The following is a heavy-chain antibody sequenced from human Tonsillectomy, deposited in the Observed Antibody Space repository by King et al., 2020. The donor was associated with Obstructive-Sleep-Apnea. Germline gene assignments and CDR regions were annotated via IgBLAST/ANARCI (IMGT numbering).Heavy chain of an antibody. CDR2: INTNTGKP. Sequence: QLVQSGFELKKPGASVKVSCKASGYTLTSYAMNLVRQAPGQGLELRGWINTNTGKPTYAQGFTGRFVFSLDTSVSTAYLQISSLKAEDTAVYYCARDGSSWPDYWGQGTLVTVSS. V-gene: IGHV7-4-1*02. CDR3: ARDGSSWPDY. CDR1: GYTLTSYA. D-gene: IGHD6-13*01. J-gene: IGHJ4*02.